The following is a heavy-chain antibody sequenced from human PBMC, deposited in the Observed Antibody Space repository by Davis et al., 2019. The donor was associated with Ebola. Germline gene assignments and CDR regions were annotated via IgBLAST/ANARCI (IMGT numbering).Heavy chain of an antibody. Sequence: MPGGSLRLSCSVSGGSISSHYWSWIRQPPGKGLEWLGYISPSGSPNYSPSLKSRLTMSVDTSKNQFSLKLTSVTAADTAVYYCARVGSVDSSWESDYWGQGTLVTVSS. D-gene: IGHD6-13*01. CDR3: ARVGSVDSSWESDY. J-gene: IGHJ4*02. CDR1: GGSISSHY. V-gene: IGHV4-59*11. CDR2: ISPSGSP.